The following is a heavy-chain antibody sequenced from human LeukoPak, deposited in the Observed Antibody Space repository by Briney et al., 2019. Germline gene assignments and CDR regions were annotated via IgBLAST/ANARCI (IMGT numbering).Heavy chain of an antibody. J-gene: IGHJ6*03. CDR1: GGIFSIYA. Sequence: SVTVSCKASGGIFSIYAISWVRQAPGQGLEWMGGIIPIFTTTNYAQKFQGRVTITADESTSTAYMELSSLRSEDTAVYYCARQLERRYYYYMDVWGKGTTVTVSS. V-gene: IGHV1-69*13. D-gene: IGHD1-1*01. CDR3: ARQLERRYYYYMDV. CDR2: IIPIFTTT.